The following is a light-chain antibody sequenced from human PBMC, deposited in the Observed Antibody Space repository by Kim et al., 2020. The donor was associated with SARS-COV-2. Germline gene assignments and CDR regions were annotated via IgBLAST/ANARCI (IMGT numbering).Light chain of an antibody. J-gene: IGLJ2*01. CDR3: QYYDSSTVV. CDR2: EDN. V-gene: IGLV6-57*02. CDR1: DGRMANND. Sequence: GKTPDNSSTSSDGRMANNDMQRNQQHTGSAPTTMNNEDNQRHCGSHERFCCTNDNSSNAATLNISQQKAEDEADYYCQYYDSSTVVFGGGTQLTVL.